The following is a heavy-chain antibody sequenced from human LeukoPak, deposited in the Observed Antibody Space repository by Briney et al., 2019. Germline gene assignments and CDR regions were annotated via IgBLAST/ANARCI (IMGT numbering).Heavy chain of an antibody. V-gene: IGHV4-59*08. J-gene: IGHJ6*02. D-gene: IGHD4-11*01. CDR2: IYYSGST. CDR3: ARSYSYYYYYYGMDV. Sequence: PSETLSLTCTVSGGSISSYYWSWIRPPPGKGLEWIGYIYYSGSTNYNPSLKSRVTISVDTSKNQFSLNLSSVTAADTAVYYCARSYSYYYYYYGMDVWGQGTTVTVSS. CDR1: GGSISSYY.